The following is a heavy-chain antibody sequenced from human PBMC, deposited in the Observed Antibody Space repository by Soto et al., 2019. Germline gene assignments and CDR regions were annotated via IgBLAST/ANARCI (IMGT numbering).Heavy chain of an antibody. V-gene: IGHV4-61*01. CDR3: ASFIAARSLSAFDI. CDR1: GGSVSSGSYY. CDR2: IYYSGST. J-gene: IGHJ3*02. Sequence: ASETLSLTCTVSGGSVSSGSYYWSWIRQPPGKGLEWIGYIYYSGSTNYNPSLKSRVTMSVDTSKNQFSLKLSSVTAADTAVYYCASFIAARSLSAFDIWGQGTMVTVSS. D-gene: IGHD6-6*01.